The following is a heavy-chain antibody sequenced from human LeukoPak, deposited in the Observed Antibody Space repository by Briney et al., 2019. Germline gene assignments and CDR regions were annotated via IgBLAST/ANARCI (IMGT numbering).Heavy chain of an antibody. CDR3: AKGAGGSASYYPYF. Sequence: GESLKISCKASGYSFITHWIAWVRQTPGKGLEWMGIIYPGDSDTKYSPSFQGQVTISADKSISTAYLQWSSLKASDTAMYYCAKGAGGSASYYPYFWGQGTLVTVSS. CDR1: GYSFITHW. J-gene: IGHJ4*02. CDR2: IYPGDSDT. V-gene: IGHV5-51*01. D-gene: IGHD3-10*01.